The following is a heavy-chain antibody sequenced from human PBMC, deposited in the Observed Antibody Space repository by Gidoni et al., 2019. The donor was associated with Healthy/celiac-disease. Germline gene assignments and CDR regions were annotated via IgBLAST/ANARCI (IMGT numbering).Heavy chain of an antibody. CDR3: ARSYDFWSGSYAFDI. V-gene: IGHV3-48*03. CDR1: GFTFSSYE. J-gene: IGHJ3*02. CDR2: ISSSGSTI. D-gene: IGHD3-3*01. Sequence: EVQLVESGGGLVQPGGSLRLSCAASGFTFSSYEMNWVRQAPGKGLEWVSYISSSGSTIYYADSVKGRFTISRDNAKNSLYLQMNSLRAEDTAVYYCARSYDFWSGSYAFDIWGQWTMVTVSS.